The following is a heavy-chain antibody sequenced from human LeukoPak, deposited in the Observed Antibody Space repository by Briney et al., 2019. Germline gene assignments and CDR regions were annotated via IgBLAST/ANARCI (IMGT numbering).Heavy chain of an antibody. CDR3: ASCLFDYYYFDQ. V-gene: IGHV4-4*02. CDR1: GDSITSHNW. Sequence: SETLSLTCAVSGDSITSHNWWSWVRQSPGKGLAWIGETYHSGTTNYSPSLKSRVTISVDKSKNQLSLRLTSVTAADTAVYFCASCLFDYYYFDQWGQGTLVTVSS. CDR2: TYHSGTT. J-gene: IGHJ4*02. D-gene: IGHD3-10*01.